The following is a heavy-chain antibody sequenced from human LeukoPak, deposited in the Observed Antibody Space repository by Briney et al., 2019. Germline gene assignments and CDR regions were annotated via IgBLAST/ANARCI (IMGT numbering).Heavy chain of an antibody. CDR1: GFTFSSYW. CDR3: ARDRQDYYDSSGYPLDY. V-gene: IGHV3-7*01. J-gene: IGHJ4*02. D-gene: IGHD3-22*01. Sequence: GGSLRLSCAASGFTFSSYWMSWVRQAPGKGLEWVANIKQDGSEKYYVDSVKGRFTISRDNDKNSLYLQMNSLRAEDTAVYYCARDRQDYYDSSGYPLDYWGQGTLVTVSS. CDR2: IKQDGSEK.